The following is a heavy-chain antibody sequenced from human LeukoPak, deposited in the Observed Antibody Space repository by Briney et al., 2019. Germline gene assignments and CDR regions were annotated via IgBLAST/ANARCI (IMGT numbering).Heavy chain of an antibody. D-gene: IGHD3-10*01. Sequence: SETLSLTCTVSGYSISSGYYWGWIRQPPGKGLEWIGSIYRSGSTYYNPSLKSRVTISVDTSKNQFSLKLSSVTAADTAVYYCARGYRITMVRGVIPFDYWGQGTLVTVSS. CDR3: ARGYRITMVRGVIPFDY. J-gene: IGHJ4*02. CDR1: GYSISSGYY. V-gene: IGHV4-38-2*02. CDR2: IYRSGST.